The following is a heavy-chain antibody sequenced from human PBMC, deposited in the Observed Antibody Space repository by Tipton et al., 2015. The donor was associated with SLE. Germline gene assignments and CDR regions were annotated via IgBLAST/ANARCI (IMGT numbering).Heavy chain of an antibody. Sequence: TLSLTCAVYGGSFSGYYWSWIRQPPGKGLEWIGEINHSGSTNYNPSLKSRVTISVDTSKNQFPLKLSSVTAADTAVYYCARAGRAWNLFDYWGQGTLVTVSS. V-gene: IGHV4-34*01. J-gene: IGHJ4*02. D-gene: IGHD1-1*01. CDR3: ARAGRAWNLFDY. CDR2: INHSGST. CDR1: GGSFSGYY.